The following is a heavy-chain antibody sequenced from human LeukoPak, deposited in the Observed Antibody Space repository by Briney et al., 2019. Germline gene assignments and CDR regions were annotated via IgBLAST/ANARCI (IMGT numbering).Heavy chain of an antibody. Sequence: GGSLRLSCAASGXTFSSYSMNWVRQAPGKGLEWVSYISSSGSTIFYADSVKGRFTISRDNAKNSLYLQMNSLRAEDTAVYYCARRGIQLWPHDDYWGQGTLVTVSS. V-gene: IGHV3-48*04. CDR2: ISSSGSTI. CDR3: ARRGIQLWPHDDY. J-gene: IGHJ4*02. D-gene: IGHD5-18*01. CDR1: GXTFSSYS.